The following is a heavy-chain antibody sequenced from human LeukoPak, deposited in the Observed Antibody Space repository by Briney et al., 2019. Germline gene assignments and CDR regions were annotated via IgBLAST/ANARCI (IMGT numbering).Heavy chain of an antibody. V-gene: IGHV3-15*01. J-gene: IGHJ5*02. D-gene: IGHD3-10*01. Sequence: GGSLRLSCAASGFTFSNAWMSWVRQAPGKGLEWVGRIKSKTDGGTTDYAAPVKGRFTISRDDSKNTLYLQMNSLKTEDTAVYYCSSTLLWFGELERFDPWGQGTLVTVSS. CDR1: GFTFSNAW. CDR3: SSTLLWFGELERFDP. CDR2: IKSKTDGGTT.